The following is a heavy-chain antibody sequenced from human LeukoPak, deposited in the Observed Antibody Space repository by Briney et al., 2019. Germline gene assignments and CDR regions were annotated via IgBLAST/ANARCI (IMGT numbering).Heavy chain of an antibody. CDR1: GYTFTSYG. J-gene: IGHJ4*02. Sequence: ASVKVSCKASGYTFTSYGISWVRQAPGQGLEWMGWISAYNGNTNYAQKLQGRVTMTTDTSTSTAYMELRSLRSDDTAVYYCARGRYCSGGSCSPLIRNPFDYGGQGTLVTFSS. CDR3: ARGRYCSGGSCSPLIRNPFDY. CDR2: ISAYNGNT. V-gene: IGHV1-18*01. D-gene: IGHD2-15*01.